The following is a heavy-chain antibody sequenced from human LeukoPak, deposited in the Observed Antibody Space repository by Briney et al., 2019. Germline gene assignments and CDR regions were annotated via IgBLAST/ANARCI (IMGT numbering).Heavy chain of an antibody. CDR2: FFQSHKS. Sequence: SETLSLTCAISGHSTTRGYYWDWFRQSPGKGLEWIATFFQSHKSFYNASLESRVTMSLDTSKSQFSLNLTSVTAADTAVYSCARVLSFPYLLDSWGRGTQVTVSS. V-gene: IGHV4-38-2*01. D-gene: IGHD2/OR15-2a*01. J-gene: IGHJ4*02. CDR3: ARVLSFPYLLDS. CDR1: GHSTTRGYY.